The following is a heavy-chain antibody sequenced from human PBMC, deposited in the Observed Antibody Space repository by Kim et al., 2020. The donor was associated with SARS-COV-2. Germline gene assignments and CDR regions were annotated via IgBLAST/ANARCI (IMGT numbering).Heavy chain of an antibody. J-gene: IGHJ6*03. D-gene: IGHD2-2*01. CDR2: ISGSGGST. CDR1: GFTFSSYA. CDR3: AKRGEFCSSTSCQQAYYYYMDV. V-gene: IGHV3-23*01. Sequence: GGSLRLSCAASGFTFSSYAMSWVRQAPGKGLEWVSAISGSGGSTYYADSVKGRFTISRDNSKNTLYLQMNSLRAEDTAVYYCAKRGEFCSSTSCQQAYYYYMDVWGKGTTVTVSS.